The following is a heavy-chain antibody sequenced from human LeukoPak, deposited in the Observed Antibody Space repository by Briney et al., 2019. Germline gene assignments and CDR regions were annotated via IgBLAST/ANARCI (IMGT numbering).Heavy chain of an antibody. CDR2: INGYNGNT. CDR1: GYTFTSNG. V-gene: IGHV1-18*04. D-gene: IGHD6-19*01. Sequence: GASVKVSCKASGYTFTSNGISWVRQAPGQGLEWMGWINGYNGNTKYAQKLQGRVTMTTDTSTTTAYMELRSLRSDDTAVYYCAREGWGTYSSGPYYFDYWGQGTLITVSS. CDR3: AREGWGTYSSGPYYFDY. J-gene: IGHJ4*02.